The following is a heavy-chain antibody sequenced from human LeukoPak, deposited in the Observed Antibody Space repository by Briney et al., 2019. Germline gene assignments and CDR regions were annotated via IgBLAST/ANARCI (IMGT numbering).Heavy chain of an antibody. CDR3: ARGVTVFGVAPDH. D-gene: IGHD3-3*01. J-gene: IGHJ4*02. CDR1: GYTFTSYD. CDR2: MNPNSANT. Sequence: GASVKVSCKTSGYTFTSYDINWVRQAPGQGLEWIGWMNPNSANTGYAQKFQGRVTISRNISIGTAYMELSSLTSEGTAVYYCARGVTVFGVAPDHWGQGTLVTVSS. V-gene: IGHV1-8*01.